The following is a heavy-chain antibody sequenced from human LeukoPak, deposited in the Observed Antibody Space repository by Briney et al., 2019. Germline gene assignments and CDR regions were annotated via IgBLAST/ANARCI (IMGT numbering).Heavy chain of an antibody. V-gene: IGHV3-21*01. CDR2: ISSSSSYI. Sequence: GGSLRLSCAASGFTFSSYSMNWVRQAPGKGLEWVSSISSSSSYIYYADSVKGRFTISRDNAKNSLYLQMNSLRAEDTAVYYCARDRSQEFDPRAREPWSPSPQ. J-gene: IGHJ5*02. CDR1: GFTFSSYS. CDR3: ARDRSQEFDP. D-gene: IGHD3-10*01.